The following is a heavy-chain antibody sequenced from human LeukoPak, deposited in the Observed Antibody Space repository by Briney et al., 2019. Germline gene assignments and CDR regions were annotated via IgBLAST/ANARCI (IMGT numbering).Heavy chain of an antibody. J-gene: IGHJ4*02. CDR1: GYTFTGYY. Sequence: SVKDSFKSSGYTFTGYYMHWVRPAPGQGRAWMGRINPNSGGTHYALKFQGRVTITRDTSISTAYMELSRLRSDDTAVYYCARVTRYFANWYFVYWGQGALVTVSS. V-gene: IGHV1-2*06. CDR3: ARVTRYFANWYFVY. CDR2: INPNSGGT. D-gene: IGHD3-9*01.